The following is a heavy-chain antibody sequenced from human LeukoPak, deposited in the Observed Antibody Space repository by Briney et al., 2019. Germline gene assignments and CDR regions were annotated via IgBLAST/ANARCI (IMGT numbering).Heavy chain of an antibody. CDR1: GFTFSSYD. D-gene: IGHD6-19*01. CDR3: ARVPYTGGWFQD. Sequence: PGGSLRLSCAASGFTFSSYDMHWVRQAPGKGLEWVSGIGTAGDTYYADSVKGRFTISREDSKRSLYLQMNSLRAGDTAVYYCARVPYTGGWFQDWGQGSLVIVSS. CDR2: IGTAGDT. V-gene: IGHV3-13*04. J-gene: IGHJ4*02.